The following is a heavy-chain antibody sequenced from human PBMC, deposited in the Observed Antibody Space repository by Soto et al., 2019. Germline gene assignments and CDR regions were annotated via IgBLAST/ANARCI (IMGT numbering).Heavy chain of an antibody. J-gene: IGHJ6*02. Sequence: GGSLRLSCSASGFTFNNYGMHWVRQAPGKGLEWVAVIWNDGNGYYYANSVKGRFTISRDNSKNTLYLQMSSLRVEDTAVYYCARRQISPPTRGAASARGGMDVWGQGTTVTVSS. CDR2: IWNDGNGY. V-gene: IGHV3-33*01. CDR1: GFTFNNYG. D-gene: IGHD6-13*01. CDR3: ARRQISPPTRGAASARGGMDV.